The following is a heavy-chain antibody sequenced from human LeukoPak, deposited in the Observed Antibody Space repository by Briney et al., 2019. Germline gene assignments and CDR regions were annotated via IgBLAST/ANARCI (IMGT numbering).Heavy chain of an antibody. CDR1: GFTFSSYE. D-gene: IGHD1-26*01. CDR3: ARDRGRPSGSILEPYYFDY. Sequence: GGSLRLSCAASGFTFSSYEMNWVRQAPGKGLEWVSYISSSGSTIYYADSVKGRFTISRDNAKNSLYLQMYSLRAEDTAVYYCARDRGRPSGSILEPYYFDYRGQGTLVTVSS. J-gene: IGHJ4*02. V-gene: IGHV3-48*03. CDR2: ISSSGSTI.